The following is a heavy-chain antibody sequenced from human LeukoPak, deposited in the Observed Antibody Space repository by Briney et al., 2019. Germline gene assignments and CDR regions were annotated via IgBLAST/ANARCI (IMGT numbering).Heavy chain of an antibody. V-gene: IGHV4-39*01. CDR1: GGSISTGSYF. D-gene: IGHD5-18*01. CDR3: ARQGYSSGYYFDY. J-gene: IGHJ4*02. Sequence: SEALSLTCTVSGGSISTGSYFWGWIRQPPGKGLEWIGSIYYSGSTYYNPSLKSRVTISVDTSRNQFSLELRTVTAADTAVYYCARQGYSSGYYFDYWGQGTLVTVSS. CDR2: IYYSGST.